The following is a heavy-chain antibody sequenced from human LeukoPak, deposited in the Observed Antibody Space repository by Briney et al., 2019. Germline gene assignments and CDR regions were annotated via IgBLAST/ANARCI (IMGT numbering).Heavy chain of an antibody. J-gene: IGHJ4*02. V-gene: IGHV4-59*11. Sequence: PSETLSLTCTVSGGSISSHYWSWIRQPPGKGLEWIGYIYYSGSTNYNPSLKSRVTISVDTSKNQFSLKLSSVTAEDTAVYYCARDVTLSGYSYGYSLDYWGQGTLVTVSS. CDR2: IYYSGST. CDR1: GGSISSHY. D-gene: IGHD5-18*01. CDR3: ARDVTLSGYSYGYSLDY.